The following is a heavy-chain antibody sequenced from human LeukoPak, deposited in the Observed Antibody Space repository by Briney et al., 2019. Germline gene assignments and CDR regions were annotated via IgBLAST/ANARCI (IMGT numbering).Heavy chain of an antibody. D-gene: IGHD6-13*01. Sequence: GASVKVSYKASGYTFTGYYMHWVRQAPGQGLEWMGWINPNSGGTNYAQKFQGRVTMTRDTSISTAYMELSRLRSDDTAVYYCARDLKVGWAAADWFGPWGQGTLVTVSS. J-gene: IGHJ5*02. V-gene: IGHV1-2*02. CDR1: GYTFTGYY. CDR3: ARDLKVGWAAADWFGP. CDR2: INPNSGGT.